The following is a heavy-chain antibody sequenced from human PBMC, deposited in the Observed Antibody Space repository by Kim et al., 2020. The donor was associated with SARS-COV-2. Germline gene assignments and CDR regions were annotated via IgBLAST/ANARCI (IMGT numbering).Heavy chain of an antibody. J-gene: IGHJ4*02. D-gene: IGHD3-9*01. CDR2: SYI. V-gene: IGHV3-21*01. CDR3: VPPGFDWLLN. Sequence: SYIYYADSVKGRFTISRDNAKNSLYLQMNSLRAEDTAVYYCVPPGFDWLLNWGQGTLVTVSS.